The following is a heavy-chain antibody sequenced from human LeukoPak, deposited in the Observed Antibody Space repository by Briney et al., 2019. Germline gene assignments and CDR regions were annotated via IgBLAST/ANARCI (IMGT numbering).Heavy chain of an antibody. J-gene: IGHJ4*02. CDR2: ISSSSSTI. D-gene: IGHD3-10*01. CDR1: XVXXXXXX. Sequence: GXXXLXXAAXXVXXXXXXXXXVXQAPGKGXEXVSYISSSSSTIYYADSGKGRFTISRDNAKNSLYLQMNSLRDEDTAVYYCARGGSGRALDYWGQGTLVTVSS. V-gene: IGHV3-48*02. CDR3: ARGGSGRALDY.